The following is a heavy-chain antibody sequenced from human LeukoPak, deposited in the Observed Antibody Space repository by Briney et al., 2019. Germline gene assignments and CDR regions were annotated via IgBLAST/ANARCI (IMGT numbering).Heavy chain of an antibody. Sequence: SQTLSLTCTVSGGSISSGDYYWSWIRQPPGKGLEGIGYIYYSGSTYYNPSLKSRVTISVDTSKNQFSLKLSSVTAADTAVYYCATGGRFLEWSMMYWGQGTLVTVSS. CDR3: ATGGRFLEWSMMY. CDR2: IYYSGST. CDR1: GGSISSGDYY. V-gene: IGHV4-30-4*01. D-gene: IGHD3-3*01. J-gene: IGHJ4*02.